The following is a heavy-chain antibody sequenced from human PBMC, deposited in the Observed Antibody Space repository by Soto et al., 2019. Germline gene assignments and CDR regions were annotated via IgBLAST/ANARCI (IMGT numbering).Heavy chain of an antibody. CDR1: GFTFSSYA. Sequence: QVQLVESGGGVVQHGRSMRLSCAASGFTFSSYAMHWVRQAPGKGLEWVAVISYDGSNKYYADSVKGRFTISRDNSKNTLYLQMNSLRAEDTAVYYCAREGVVVTPGAFDIWGQGTMVTVSS. D-gene: IGHD3-22*01. J-gene: IGHJ3*02. CDR2: ISYDGSNK. V-gene: IGHV3-30-3*01. CDR3: AREGVVVTPGAFDI.